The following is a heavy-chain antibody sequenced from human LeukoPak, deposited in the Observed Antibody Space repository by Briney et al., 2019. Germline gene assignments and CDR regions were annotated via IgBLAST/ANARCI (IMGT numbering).Heavy chain of an antibody. J-gene: IGHJ4*02. CDR2: ISSSSSYI. CDR1: GFTFSSYS. CDR3: ARVSSGWLYFDY. V-gene: IGHV3-21*01. Sequence: GGSLRLSCAASGFTFSSYSMNWVRQAPGKGLEWVSSISSSSSYIYYADSVKGRFTISRANAKNSLYLQMNSPRAEDTAVYYCARVSSGWLYFDYWGQGTLVTVSS. D-gene: IGHD6-19*01.